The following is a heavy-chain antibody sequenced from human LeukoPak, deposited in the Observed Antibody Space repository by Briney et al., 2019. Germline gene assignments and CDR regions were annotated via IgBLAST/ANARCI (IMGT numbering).Heavy chain of an antibody. D-gene: IGHD3-10*01. CDR2: INPDSRST. CDR3: AREGGTMARGGSRGFDF. CDR1: GYTFTGYY. V-gene: IGHV1-2*02. J-gene: IGHJ4*02. Sequence: ASVKVSGKASGYTFTGYYIHWGRQAPGQGLKWRGWINPDSRSTNSAQKFQGRVPMTRDTSITTAYMDLSRLRSDDTALYYCAREGGTMARGGSRGFDFWGQGNLVTASS.